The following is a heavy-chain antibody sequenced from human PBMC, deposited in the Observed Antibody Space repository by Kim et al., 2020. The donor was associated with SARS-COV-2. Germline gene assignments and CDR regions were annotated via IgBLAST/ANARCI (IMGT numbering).Heavy chain of an antibody. V-gene: IGHV1-69*04. Sequence: KFQGRVTITADKSTSTAYMELSSLRSEDTAVYYCAKAARPNEDYYYGMDVWGQGTTVTVSS. J-gene: IGHJ6*02. CDR3: AKAARPNEDYYYGMDV. D-gene: IGHD6-6*01.